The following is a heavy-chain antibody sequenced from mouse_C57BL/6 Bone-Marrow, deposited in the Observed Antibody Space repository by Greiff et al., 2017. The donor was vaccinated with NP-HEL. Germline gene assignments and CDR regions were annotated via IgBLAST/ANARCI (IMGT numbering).Heavy chain of an antibody. D-gene: IGHD2-9*01. Sequence: EVKLLESGPGLVKPSQSLSLTCSVTGYSITSGYYWNWIRQFPGNKLEWMGYISYDGSNNYNPSLKNRISITRDTSKNQFFLKLNSVTTEDTATYYCARAYYGYAAWFAYWGQGTLVTVSA. V-gene: IGHV3-6*01. J-gene: IGHJ3*01. CDR1: GYSITSGYY. CDR2: ISYDGSN. CDR3: ARAYYGYAAWFAY.